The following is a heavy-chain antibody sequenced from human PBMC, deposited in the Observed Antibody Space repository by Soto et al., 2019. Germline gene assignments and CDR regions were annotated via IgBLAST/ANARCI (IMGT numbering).Heavy chain of an antibody. Sequence: GASVKVFCKASGYTFTSYDINWVRQATGQGLEWMGWMNPNSGNTGYAQKFQGRVTMTEDTSTDTVYMELSSLRSEDTAVYYCATEPPHGIYGMDVWGQGTTVTVSS. J-gene: IGHJ6*02. CDR3: ATEPPHGIYGMDV. D-gene: IGHD1-20*01. CDR2: MNPNSGNT. CDR1: GYTFTSYD. V-gene: IGHV1-8*01.